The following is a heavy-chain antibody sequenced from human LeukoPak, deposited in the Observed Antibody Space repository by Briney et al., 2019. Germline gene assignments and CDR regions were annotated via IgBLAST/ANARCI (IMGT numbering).Heavy chain of an antibody. CDR3: ARATAGEAAFEY. V-gene: IGHV4-59*01. Sequence: SETLSLTCTVSGSSISSYYWSWIRQPPGKGLEWLGYIYYSGSTHYNPSLKSRVPMSVDTSKNQFSLNLSSTTAADTAVYYCARATAGEAAFEYWGQGTLVTVSS. CDR1: GSSISSYY. J-gene: IGHJ4*02. CDR2: IYYSGST.